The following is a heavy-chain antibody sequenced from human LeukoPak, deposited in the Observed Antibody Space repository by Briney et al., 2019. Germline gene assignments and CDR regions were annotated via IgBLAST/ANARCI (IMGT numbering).Heavy chain of an antibody. Sequence: SETLSLTCTVSGGSISSYYWSWIRQPPGKGLEWIGYIYYSGTTNYNPSLKSRVTISVDTSKNQFSLKLSSVTAADTAVYYCARRGTYGSGSYYFSARTNFDYWGQGTLVTVSS. CDR1: GGSISSYY. J-gene: IGHJ4*02. CDR3: ARRGTYGSGSYYFSARTNFDY. V-gene: IGHV4-59*01. CDR2: IYYSGTT. D-gene: IGHD3-10*01.